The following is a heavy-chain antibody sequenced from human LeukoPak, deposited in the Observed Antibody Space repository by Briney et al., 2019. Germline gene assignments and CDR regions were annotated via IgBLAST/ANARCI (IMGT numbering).Heavy chain of an antibody. CDR3: ARSFYSYGQYYFDY. CDR2: VSAYNGNT. D-gene: IGHD5-18*01. V-gene: IGHV1-18*01. J-gene: IGHJ4*02. CDR1: GYTFTSYG. Sequence: ASVKVSCKASGYTFTSYGISWVRQAPGQGLEWMGWVSAYNGNTNYAQKLQGRVTMTTDTSTSTAYMELRSLRSDDTAVYYCARSFYSYGQYYFDYWGQGNLVTVSS.